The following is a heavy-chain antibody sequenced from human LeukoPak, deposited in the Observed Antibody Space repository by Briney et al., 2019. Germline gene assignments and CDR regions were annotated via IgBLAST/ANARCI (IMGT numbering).Heavy chain of an antibody. V-gene: IGHV3-30*02. D-gene: IGHD3-10*01. CDR2: IRYDGSNK. CDR1: GFTFSSYG. J-gene: IGHJ6*03. CDR3: ARSMVRGVTNYYYYYYMDV. Sequence: QSGGSLRLSCAASGFTFSSYGMHWVRQAPGKGLEWVAFIRYDGSNKYYADSVKGRFTISRDNSKNTLYLQMNSLRAEDTAVYYCARSMVRGVTNYYYYYYMDVWGKGTTVTISS.